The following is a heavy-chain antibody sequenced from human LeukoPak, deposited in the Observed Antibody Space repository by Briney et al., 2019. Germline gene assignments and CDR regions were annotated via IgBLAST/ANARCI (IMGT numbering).Heavy chain of an antibody. Sequence: ASVKVSCKASGYTFTSYDINWVRQAPGQGLEWMGRINPNSGGTNYAQKFQGRVTMTRDTSISTAYMELSRLRSDDTAVYYCARDRVGATKDYWGQGTLVTVSS. CDR2: INPNSGGT. V-gene: IGHV1-2*06. D-gene: IGHD1-26*01. J-gene: IGHJ4*02. CDR3: ARDRVGATKDY. CDR1: GYTFTSYD.